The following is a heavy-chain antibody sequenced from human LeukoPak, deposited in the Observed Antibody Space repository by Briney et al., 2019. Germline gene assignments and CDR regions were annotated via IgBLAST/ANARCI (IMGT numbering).Heavy chain of an antibody. D-gene: IGHD1-26*01. V-gene: IGHV4-59*01. CDR3: ARVGSYCMDV. CDR2: VHDSGST. J-gene: IGHJ6*03. CDR1: GGSISSYC. Sequence: SETLSLTCTVSGGSISSYCWSWIRQPPGKGLEYIGHVHDSGSTNYNPSLKSRVTISIDTSKNQFSLKLSSVAAADTAVYYCARVGSYCMDVWGKGSTVTVSS.